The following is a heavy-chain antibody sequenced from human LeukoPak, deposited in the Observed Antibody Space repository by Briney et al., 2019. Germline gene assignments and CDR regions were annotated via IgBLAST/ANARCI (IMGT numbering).Heavy chain of an antibody. CDR3: ARDRYYYDSSGYYPLDY. CDR1: GVSISSYY. J-gene: IGHJ4*02. CDR2: IYTSGST. Sequence: SETLSLTCTVSGVSISSYYWSWIRRPAGKGLEWIGRIYTSGSTNYNPYLKSRVTMSVDTSKNQFSLKLSSVTAADTAVYYCARDRYYYDSSGYYPLDYWGQGTLVTVSS. D-gene: IGHD3-22*01. V-gene: IGHV4-4*07.